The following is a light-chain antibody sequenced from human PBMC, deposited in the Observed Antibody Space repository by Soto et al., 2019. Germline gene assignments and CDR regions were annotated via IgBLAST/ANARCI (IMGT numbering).Light chain of an antibody. Sequence: EIVLTQSPATVSLSPGERATLSCRASRSVGTYLAWYQQKPGQAPRLLIYDASNRATGIPARFSGSGSWTDFTLTINSLEPEYFAVYFCQQRSNWPPLTFGGGTRVDI. V-gene: IGKV3-11*01. CDR3: QQRSNWPPLT. CDR1: RSVGTY. CDR2: DAS. J-gene: IGKJ4*01.